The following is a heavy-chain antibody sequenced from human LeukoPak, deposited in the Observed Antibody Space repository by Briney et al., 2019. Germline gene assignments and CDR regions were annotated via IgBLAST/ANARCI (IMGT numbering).Heavy chain of an antibody. Sequence: PGGSLRLSCAASGFTFSSYGMQWVRQAPGKGLEWVANMKQDGSEKYYVDSVKGRFTISRDNAKNSLYLQMNSLRAEDTAVYYCARSVVVPAAIRRFDYWGRGTLVTVSS. CDR3: ARSVVVPAAIRRFDY. D-gene: IGHD2-2*01. CDR1: GFTFSSYG. J-gene: IGHJ4*02. CDR2: MKQDGSEK. V-gene: IGHV3-7*01.